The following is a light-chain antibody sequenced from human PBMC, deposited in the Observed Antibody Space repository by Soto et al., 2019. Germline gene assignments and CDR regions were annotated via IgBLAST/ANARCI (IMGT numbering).Light chain of an antibody. V-gene: IGKV3-20*01. CDR1: QSVSSSY. CDR2: GAS. Sequence: EIVLTQSPGTLSLSPGERATLACRASQSVSSSYLAWYQQKPGQAPRLLIYGASSRATGIPDRFSGSGSVTDFTLTISRLEPEDFAVYDCQQYGISPGGTFGQGTKLESK. J-gene: IGKJ2*01. CDR3: QQYGISPGGT.